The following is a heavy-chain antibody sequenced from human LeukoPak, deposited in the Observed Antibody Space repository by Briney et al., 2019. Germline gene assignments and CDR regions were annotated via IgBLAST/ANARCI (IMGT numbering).Heavy chain of an antibody. Sequence: GGSLRLSCVASGFSFSSYWMAWVRQAPGKGLEWVANIKFDGSLKFYVDSVKGRFTISRDNAKNSLYLEMNSLRADDTAVYFCASSHDSSGNDWGQGTMVTVSS. CDR2: IKFDGSLK. CDR3: ASSHDSSGND. CDR1: GFSFSSYW. D-gene: IGHD3-22*01. V-gene: IGHV3-7*01. J-gene: IGHJ4*02.